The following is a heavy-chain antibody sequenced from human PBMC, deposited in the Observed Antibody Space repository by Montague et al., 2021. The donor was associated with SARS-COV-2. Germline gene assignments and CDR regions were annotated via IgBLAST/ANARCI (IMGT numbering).Heavy chain of an antibody. CDR2: ISDIGST. V-gene: IGHV4-34*01. CDR3: ARGIPIAAALINWFDP. CDR1: GGSFNGYY. D-gene: IGHD6-13*01. Sequence: SETLSLTCAVYGGSFNGYYWNWIRQPPGKGLEWIGEISDIGSTTYNPSLESRLTTSVDRSKNQFSLKLSSVTAADTAVYYCARGIPIAAALINWFDPWGQGTLVTVSS. J-gene: IGHJ5*02.